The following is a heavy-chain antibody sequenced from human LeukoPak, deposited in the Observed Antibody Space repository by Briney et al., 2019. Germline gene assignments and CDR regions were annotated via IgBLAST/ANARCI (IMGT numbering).Heavy chain of an antibody. CDR1: GFTLSSYT. Sequence: GGSLRLFCGASGFTLSSYTMIWVRQAPGRGLLWVSRNNNYESSTNYADSAKGRFTIPRDNARYTLHLPMLTQIADDTRVYHCARGYATRGRDNSVGFGYWGQGTLVTVSS. CDR2: NNNYESST. J-gene: IGHJ4*02. CDR3: ARGYATRGRDNSVGFGY. D-gene: IGHD5-24*01. V-gene: IGHV3-74*01.